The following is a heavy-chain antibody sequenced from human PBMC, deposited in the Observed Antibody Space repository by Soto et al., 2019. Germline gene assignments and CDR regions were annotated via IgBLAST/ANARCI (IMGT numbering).Heavy chain of an antibody. CDR3: VHRAPVDATGMGCDF. CDR1: GFSLNSRGVG. Sequence: QITLRESGPALVKPTQTLTLTCTFSGFSLNSRGVGVGWVRQPTGKALEWLAIVYWDDDKRYRPSLRSRLSIRKDTPKNQVVLTLTNTDPVDKATYYCVHRAPVDATGMGCDFWGEGSLVTVSA. V-gene: IGHV2-5*02. CDR2: VYWDDDK. J-gene: IGHJ4*02. D-gene: IGHD3-9*01.